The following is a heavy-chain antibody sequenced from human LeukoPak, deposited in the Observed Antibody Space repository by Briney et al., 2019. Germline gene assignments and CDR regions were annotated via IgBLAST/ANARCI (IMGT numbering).Heavy chain of an antibody. V-gene: IGHV4-34*01. D-gene: IGHD3-3*01. J-gene: IGHJ4*02. CDR3: ARARTRITIFGVVIIQPLFDY. Sequence: SETLSLTCAAYGGSFSGYYWSWIRQPPGKGLEWIGEINHSGSTNYNPSLKSRVTISVDTSKNQFSLKLSSVTAADTAVYYCARARTRITIFGVVIIQPLFDYWGQGTLVTVSS. CDR2: INHSGST. CDR1: GGSFSGYY.